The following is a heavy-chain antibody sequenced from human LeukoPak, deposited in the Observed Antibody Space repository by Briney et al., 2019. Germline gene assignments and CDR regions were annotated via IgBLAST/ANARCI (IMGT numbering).Heavy chain of an antibody. Sequence: SETLSLTCAVYGGSFSGYYWSWIRQPPGKGLEWIGYIYYSGSTYYNPSLKSRVTISVDTSKNQFSLKLSSVTAADTAVYYCASTYSSGWHFDYWGQGTLVTVSS. D-gene: IGHD6-19*01. CDR3: ASTYSSGWHFDY. V-gene: IGHV4-34*09. CDR1: GGSFSGYY. J-gene: IGHJ4*02. CDR2: IYYSGST.